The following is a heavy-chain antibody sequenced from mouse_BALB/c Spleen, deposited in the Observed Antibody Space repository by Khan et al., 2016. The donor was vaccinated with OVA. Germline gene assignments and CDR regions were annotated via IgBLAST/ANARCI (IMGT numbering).Heavy chain of an antibody. V-gene: IGHV1S137*01. CDR2: ISTYYGDV. J-gene: IGHJ3*01. CDR1: GYTFTDYA. Sequence: QVQLQQSGAELVRPGVSVKISCKGSGYTFTDYAMHWVKQSPAKSLEWIGVISTYYGDVDYSQKFKGKATMTVDRSSSTAYMELARLTSEDSAIXYCARGGKFAYWGQGTLVTVSA. D-gene: IGHD1-1*02. CDR3: ARGGKFAY.